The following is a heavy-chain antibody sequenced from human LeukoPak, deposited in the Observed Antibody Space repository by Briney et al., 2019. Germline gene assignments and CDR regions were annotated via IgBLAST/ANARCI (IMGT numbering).Heavy chain of an antibody. CDR1: GYSFTSYW. J-gene: IGHJ4*02. V-gene: IGHV5-51*01. CDR2: IYPGDSDT. CDR3: ARGDLYYDNSGAIDY. Sequence: GESLKISCKGSGYSFTSYWIGWVRQMPGKGLEWMGIIYPGDSDTRYSPSFQGQVTISADKSISTAYLQWSSLKASDTAMYYCARGDLYYDNSGAIDYWGQGTLVTVSP. D-gene: IGHD3-22*01.